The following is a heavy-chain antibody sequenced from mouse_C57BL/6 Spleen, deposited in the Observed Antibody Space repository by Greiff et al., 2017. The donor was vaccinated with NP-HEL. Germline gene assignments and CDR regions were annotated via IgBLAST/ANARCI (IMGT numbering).Heavy chain of an antibody. D-gene: IGHD2-1*01. Sequence: EVQLQQSGPVLVKPGASVKMSCKASGYTFTDYYMNWVKQSHGKSLEWIGVINPYNGGTSYNQKFKGKATLTVDKSSSTAYMELNSLTSEDSAVYYCARSGYGITGDYWGQGTSVTVSS. V-gene: IGHV1-19*01. J-gene: IGHJ4*01. CDR1: GYTFTDYY. CDR2: INPYNGGT. CDR3: ARSGYGITGDY.